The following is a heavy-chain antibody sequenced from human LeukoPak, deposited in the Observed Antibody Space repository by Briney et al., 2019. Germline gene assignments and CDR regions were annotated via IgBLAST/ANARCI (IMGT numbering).Heavy chain of an antibody. Sequence: GESLKISCKGSGCSFTDYWIGWVRQMPGKGLEWMGIIYPGDSDTRYSPSFQGQVTISADKSISTAYLQWSSLKASDTAMYYCARQNSYTTDSNQGMDVWGQGTTVAVSS. V-gene: IGHV5-51*01. J-gene: IGHJ6*02. D-gene: IGHD5-18*01. CDR3: ARQNSYTTDSNQGMDV. CDR2: IYPGDSDT. CDR1: GCSFTDYW.